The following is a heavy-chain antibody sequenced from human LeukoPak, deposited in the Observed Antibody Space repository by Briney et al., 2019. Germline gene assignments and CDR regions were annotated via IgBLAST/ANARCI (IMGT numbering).Heavy chain of an antibody. CDR2: ISSSGSTI. V-gene: IGHV3-48*03. Sequence: GGSLRLSCAASGFTFSSYEMNWVRQAPGKGLEWVSYISSSGSTIYYAGSVKGRFTISRDNAKNSLYLQMNSLRAEDTAVYYCASGLWFGDNWFDPWGQGTLVTVSS. CDR1: GFTFSSYE. CDR3: ASGLWFGDNWFDP. J-gene: IGHJ5*02. D-gene: IGHD3-10*01.